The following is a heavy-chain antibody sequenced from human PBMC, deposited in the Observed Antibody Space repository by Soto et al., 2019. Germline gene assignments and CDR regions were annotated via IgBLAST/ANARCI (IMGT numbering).Heavy chain of an antibody. CDR2: IYYSGST. V-gene: IGHV4-30-4*01. D-gene: IGHD4-17*01. J-gene: IGHJ6*02. CDR1: GGSISSGDYY. CDR3: AREPHYGDYGRGMDV. Sequence: PSETLSLTCTVSGGSISSGDYYWSWIRQPPGKGLEWIGYIYYSGSTYYNPSLKSRVTISVDTSKNQFSLKLSSVTAADTAVYYCAREPHYGDYGRGMDVWGQGTTVTVSS.